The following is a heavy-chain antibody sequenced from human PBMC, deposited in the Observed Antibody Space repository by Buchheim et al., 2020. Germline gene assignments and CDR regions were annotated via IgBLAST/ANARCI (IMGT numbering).Heavy chain of an antibody. CDR1: SGSISSGGDS. V-gene: IGHV4-30-2*01. D-gene: IGHD3-22*01. CDR2: IYHSGGT. Sequence: QLQPQESGSGLLKPSETLSLTCAVSSGSISSGGDSWSWIRQPPGKGLEWVAYIYHSGGTYSSPSLKSRVTISVDRSKNQFSLRLTSVTAADTAIYYCALYYDSGGQRFYYWGQGTL. J-gene: IGHJ4*02. CDR3: ALYYDSGGQRFYY.